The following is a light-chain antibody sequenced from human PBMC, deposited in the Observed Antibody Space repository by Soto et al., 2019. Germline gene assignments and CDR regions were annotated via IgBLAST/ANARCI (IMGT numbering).Light chain of an antibody. V-gene: IGLV2-23*01. Sequence: QSALTQPASVSGSPGQSITISCTGTSSDVGSYKFVSWYQQHPGKAPKLMIYEGSKRPSGVSNRFSGSKSGNTASLTISGLQAEDEADYYCCSYAGDSAWVFGGGTKPTVL. CDR1: SSDVGSYKF. CDR3: CSYAGDSAWV. CDR2: EGS. J-gene: IGLJ3*02.